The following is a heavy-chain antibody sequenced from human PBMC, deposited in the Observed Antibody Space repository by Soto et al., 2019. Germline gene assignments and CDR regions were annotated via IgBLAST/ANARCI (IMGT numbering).Heavy chain of an antibody. D-gene: IGHD1-7*01. Sequence: GGSLRLSCAASGFTFSNYAMSWVRQAPGKGLEWVSSISDGGGGTYHADSVKGRLTISRDNSKNILYLQMNALRVDDTALYYCATGGTAHTPGGYWGQGTLLTVSS. CDR1: GFTFSNYA. J-gene: IGHJ4*02. CDR3: ATGGTAHTPGGY. CDR2: ISDGGGGT. V-gene: IGHV3-23*01.